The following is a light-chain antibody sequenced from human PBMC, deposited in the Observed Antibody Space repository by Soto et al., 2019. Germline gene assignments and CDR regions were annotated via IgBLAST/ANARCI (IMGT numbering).Light chain of an antibody. J-gene: IGLJ3*02. CDR3: CSHEGRSTWV. Sequence: QSVLTQPRSVSGSPGQSVTVSCTGTNSDVGAYNYVSWYQQHPGKAPKLIIYDVMARPSGVPDRFSGSKSGNTASLTIPGLQVEDEAYYYCCSHEGRSTWVFGGGTKVTVL. CDR1: NSDVGAYNY. CDR2: DVM. V-gene: IGLV2-11*01.